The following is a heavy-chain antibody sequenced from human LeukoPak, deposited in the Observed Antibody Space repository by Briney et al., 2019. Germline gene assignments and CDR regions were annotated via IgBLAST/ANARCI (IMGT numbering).Heavy chain of an antibody. CDR2: ISPTSYI. CDR3: ARYGIAASKSWIDY. Sequence: GGSLRLSCAASGFTFSSYSMIWVRQALGKGLEWVSSISPTSYIYYADSLRGRFTISRDNAKNSLYLQMNSLRAEDTAVYYCARYGIAASKSWIDYWGQGTLVTVSS. CDR1: GFTFSSYS. D-gene: IGHD6-13*01. J-gene: IGHJ4*02. V-gene: IGHV3-21*01.